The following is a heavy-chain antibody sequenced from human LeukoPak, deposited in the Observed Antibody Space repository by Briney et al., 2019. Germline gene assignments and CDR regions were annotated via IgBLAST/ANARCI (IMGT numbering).Heavy chain of an antibody. J-gene: IGHJ4*02. D-gene: IGHD4-17*01. CDR1: GFTFSSYS. CDR3: ARDLYGDYSPFDY. CDR2: ISGSSSYI. Sequence: PGGSLRLSCAASGFTFSSYSMNWVRQAPGKGLEWVSSISGSSSYIYYTDSVKGRFTISRDNAKNSLYLQMNSLRAEDTAVYYCARDLYGDYSPFDYWGQGTLVTVSS. V-gene: IGHV3-21*04.